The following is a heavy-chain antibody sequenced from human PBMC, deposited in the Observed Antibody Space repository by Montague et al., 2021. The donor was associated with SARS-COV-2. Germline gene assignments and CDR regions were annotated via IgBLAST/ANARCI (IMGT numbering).Heavy chain of an antibody. J-gene: IGHJ1*01. Sequence: SLRLSCAASGFTFSNYVMAWVRQVPGKGLEWVTAISGSGGSTYYXDSVKGRSTVSRDNSKNTVYLQMNSLRVDDTAVYFCARGLDYQDSSGYSYLRHWGQGTLVTVS. V-gene: IGHV3-23*01. D-gene: IGHD3-22*01. CDR3: ARGLDYQDSSGYSYLRH. CDR2: ISGSGGST. CDR1: GFTFSNYV.